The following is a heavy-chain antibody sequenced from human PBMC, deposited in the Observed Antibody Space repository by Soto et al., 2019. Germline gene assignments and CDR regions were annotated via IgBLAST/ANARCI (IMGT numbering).Heavy chain of an antibody. D-gene: IGHD2-21*01. J-gene: IGHJ4*02. CDR2: INPSGGST. CDR1: GNTFTRYD. Sequence: ASVKVSCKAWGNTFTRYDMHWGRQSPGQGLEWMGIINPSGGSTSYAQKFQGRVTLSRDTATSTVYMELRSLRSEDTAVYDCSREGDPPSVADFDFWGPGTLVTFS. V-gene: IGHV1-46*03. CDR3: SREGDPPSVADFDF.